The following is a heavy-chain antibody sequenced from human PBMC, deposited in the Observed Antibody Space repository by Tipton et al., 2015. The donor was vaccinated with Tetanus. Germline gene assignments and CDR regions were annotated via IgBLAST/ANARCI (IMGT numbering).Heavy chain of an antibody. V-gene: IGHV4-34*01. CDR3: ARGSLFGYSGYGGGKLRY. D-gene: IGHD5-12*01. CDR1: GGSISSGGYY. CDR2: INHSGST. J-gene: IGHJ4*02. Sequence: TLPLTCTVSGGSISSGGYYWSWIRQHPGKGLEWIGEINHSGSTNYNPSLKSRVTISVHTSKNQFSLKLSSVTAADTAVYYCARGSLFGYSGYGGGKLRYWGQGTLVTVSS.